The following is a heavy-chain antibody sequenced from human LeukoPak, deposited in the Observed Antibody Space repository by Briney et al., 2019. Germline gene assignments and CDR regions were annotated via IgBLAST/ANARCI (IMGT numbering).Heavy chain of an antibody. Sequence: PGGSLRLSCAASGFTFSIYSMNWVRQAPGKGLEWVSYISTSGSTVFYADSVKGRFTISRDNAKNSLYLQMNSLRAEDTAVYYCATRPNEYSNYWGQGTLVTVSS. CDR1: GFTFSIYS. CDR2: ISTSGSTV. J-gene: IGHJ4*02. V-gene: IGHV3-48*04. D-gene: IGHD6-6*01. CDR3: ATRPNEYSNY.